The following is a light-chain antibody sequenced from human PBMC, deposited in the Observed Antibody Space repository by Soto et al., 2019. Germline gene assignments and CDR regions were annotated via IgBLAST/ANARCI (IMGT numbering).Light chain of an antibody. CDR2: GAS. J-gene: IGKJ2*01. CDR3: QQYGSSPPMYT. CDR1: QSVNSRF. Sequence: EIVLTQSPGTLSLSPGERATLSCRASQSVNSRFLAWYQQKPGQAPRLLMYGASTRATGIPDMFSGSGSGADFSLTISRLEPEDFAVYYCQQYGSSPPMYTFGQGTKLEFK. V-gene: IGKV3-20*01.